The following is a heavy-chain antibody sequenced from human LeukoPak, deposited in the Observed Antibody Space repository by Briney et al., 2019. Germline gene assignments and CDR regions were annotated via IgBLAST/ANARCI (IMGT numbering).Heavy chain of an antibody. Sequence: GGSLTLSCGPSGFTFSSYEMIWVPKAPGKGLEWVSYISSSGSTIYYADSVKGRFTISRDNAKNSLYLQMNSLRAEDTAVYYCARAPPGSMTAYAFDIWGQGTMVTVSS. D-gene: IGHD2/OR15-2a*01. V-gene: IGHV3-48*03. CDR2: ISSSGSTI. CDR3: ARAPPGSMTAYAFDI. CDR1: GFTFSSYE. J-gene: IGHJ3*02.